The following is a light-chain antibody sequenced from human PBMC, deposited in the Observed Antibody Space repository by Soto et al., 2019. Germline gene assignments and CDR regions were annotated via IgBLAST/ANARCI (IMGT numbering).Light chain of an antibody. J-gene: IGKJ1*01. Sequence: DIVMTQTPLSSPVTLGQPASISCRSSQSLVHSDGNTYLNWLQQRPGQPPRPLIYKVSNRFFGVPDRFSGSGAGTHFTLKINRVAAEDVGVYYCMQVTQPTWTFGQGTKV. CDR2: KVS. CDR1: QSLVHSDGNTY. V-gene: IGKV2-24*01. CDR3: MQVTQPTWT.